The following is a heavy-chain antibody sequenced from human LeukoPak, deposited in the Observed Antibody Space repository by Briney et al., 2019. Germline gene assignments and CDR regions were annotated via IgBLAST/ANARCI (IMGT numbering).Heavy chain of an antibody. D-gene: IGHD3-22*01. V-gene: IGHV3-53*01. J-gene: IGHJ4*02. CDR3: AKDRAYYSDSSGYYLVRAYDY. CDR1: GFTVSSNS. CDR2: IYSDNT. Sequence: PGGSLRLSCTVSGFTVSSNSMSWVRQAPGKGLEWVSFIYSDNTHYSDSVKGRFTISRDNSKNTLYLQMNSLRAEDTAVYYCAKDRAYYSDSSGYYLVRAYDYWGQGTLVTVSS.